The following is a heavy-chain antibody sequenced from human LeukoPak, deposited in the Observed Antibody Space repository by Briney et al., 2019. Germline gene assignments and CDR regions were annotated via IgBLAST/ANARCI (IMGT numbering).Heavy chain of an antibody. Sequence: GGSLRLSCERSVFTFRTYWMTWVRQAPRRGLEWVANIKQDGSEKYYVHSVKGRFTISRDNDQNSLYLQMNSLRAEDAAVYYCASPRDSGGSKTWDYWGQGTLVTVSS. J-gene: IGHJ4*02. CDR3: ASPRDSGGSKTWDY. V-gene: IGHV3-7*03. D-gene: IGHD6-25*01. CDR2: IKQDGSEK. CDR1: VFTFRTYW.